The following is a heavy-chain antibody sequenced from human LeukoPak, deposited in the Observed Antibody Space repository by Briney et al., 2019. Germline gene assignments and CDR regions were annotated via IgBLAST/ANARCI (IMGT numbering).Heavy chain of an antibody. V-gene: IGHV4-39*07. CDR2: IYYSGST. Sequence: VSGXXISSXXXXXGXXXXXPXXGLEXIGSIYYSGSTYYNPSLKSRVTISVDTSNNQFSLKLRSVTAADTAVYYCARSQPYFKTYYSDSSAYYSDYWGQGTLVTVSS. J-gene: IGHJ4*02. D-gene: IGHD3-22*01. CDR1: GXXISSXXXX. CDR3: ARSQPYFKTYYSDSSAYYSDY.